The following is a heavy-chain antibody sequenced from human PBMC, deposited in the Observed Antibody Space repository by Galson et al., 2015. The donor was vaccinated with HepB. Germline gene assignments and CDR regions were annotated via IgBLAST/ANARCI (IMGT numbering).Heavy chain of an antibody. CDR3: AREGYSGISPEFDL. D-gene: IGHD1-26*01. V-gene: IGHV1-18*01. J-gene: IGHJ2*01. Sequence: SVKVSCKASGYTFTSYGISWVRQAPGQGLEWMGWISAYNGNTNYAQKLQGRDTMTTDTSTSTAYMALRSLRSDDTAVYYFAREGYSGISPEFDLWGRGTLVTVSS. CDR1: GYTFTSYG. CDR2: ISAYNGNT.